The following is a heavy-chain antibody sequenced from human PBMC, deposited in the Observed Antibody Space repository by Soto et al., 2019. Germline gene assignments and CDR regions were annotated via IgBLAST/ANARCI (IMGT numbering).Heavy chain of an antibody. Sequence: VASVKVSCKASGFTFTAHHIHWVRQAPGQGLEWMGYVTPNTGVTKYAQKFQGRVTMTRDTFINTAYMELSRVTSADTAVYYRASMIITPLHYYYTADVWGQGTTVTVSS. J-gene: IGHJ6*02. CDR2: VTPNTGVT. D-gene: IGHD3-10*01. CDR3: ASMIITPLHYYYTADV. CDR1: GFTFTAHH. V-gene: IGHV1-2*02.